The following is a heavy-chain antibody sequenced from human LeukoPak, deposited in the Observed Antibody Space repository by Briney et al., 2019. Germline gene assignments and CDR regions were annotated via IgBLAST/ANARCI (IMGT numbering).Heavy chain of an antibody. Sequence: ASVKVSCKVSGYTLTELSMHWVRQAPGKGLEWMGGVDPEDGETIYAQKFQGRVTLTRDMSTSTDYLELSRLRSEDTAVYYCARDNSVRDEAWWFNPWGQGTLVTVSS. J-gene: IGHJ5*02. D-gene: IGHD5-24*01. V-gene: IGHV1-24*01. CDR1: GYTLTELS. CDR2: VDPEDGET. CDR3: ARDNSVRDEAWWFNP.